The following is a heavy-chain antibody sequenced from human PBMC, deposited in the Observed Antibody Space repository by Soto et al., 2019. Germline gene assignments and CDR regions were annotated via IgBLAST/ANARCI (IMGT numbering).Heavy chain of an antibody. D-gene: IGHD3-22*01. Sequence: GGSLRLSCAASGCTFSSYSMNWVRQAPGKGLEWVSSISSSSSYIYYADSVKGRFTISRDNAKNSLYLQMNSLRAEDTAVYYCARDRVPDNSSGYYYYGMDVWGQGTTVTVSS. CDR2: ISSSSSYI. V-gene: IGHV3-21*01. CDR3: ARDRVPDNSSGYYYYGMDV. J-gene: IGHJ6*02. CDR1: GCTFSSYS.